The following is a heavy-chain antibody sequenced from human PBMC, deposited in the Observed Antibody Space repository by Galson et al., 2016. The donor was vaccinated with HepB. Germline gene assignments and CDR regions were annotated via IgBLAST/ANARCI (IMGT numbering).Heavy chain of an antibody. CDR1: GFTLSSYS. CDR2: ITSRSTAI. J-gene: IGHJ6*02. D-gene: IGHD6-13*01. V-gene: IGHV3-48*04. CDR3: AREGTGSSSFIYYYYGMDV. Sequence: SLRLSCAACGFTLSSYSMNWVRQTPGKGLEWVSYITSRSTAIYYADSVKGRFTISRDNARNSLYLQMNSLRAEDTAVYYCAREGTGSSSFIYYYYGMDVWGQGTTVTVSS.